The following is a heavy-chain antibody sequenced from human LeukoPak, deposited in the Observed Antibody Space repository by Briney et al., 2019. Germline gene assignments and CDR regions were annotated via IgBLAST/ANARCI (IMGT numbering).Heavy chain of an antibody. D-gene: IGHD2-15*01. V-gene: IGHV3-23*01. J-gene: IGHJ4*02. CDR1: GFTFSSYA. CDR2: ISGSGGST. CDR3: AKDQSRALVVVAAPFDY. Sequence: GGSLRLSCAASGFTFSSYAMSWVRQAPGKGLEWVSAISGSGGSTYYADSVKGRFTISRDNSKNTLYLQMNSLRAEDTAVYYCAKDQSRALVVVAAPFDYWGQGTLVTVSS.